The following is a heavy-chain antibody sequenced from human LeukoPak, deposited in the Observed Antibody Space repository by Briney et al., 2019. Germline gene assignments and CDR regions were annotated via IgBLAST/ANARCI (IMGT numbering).Heavy chain of an antibody. CDR3: ARDRTDYDFWSGQYYYYYMDV. D-gene: IGHD3-3*01. V-gene: IGHV4-59*12. J-gene: IGHJ6*03. CDR1: GGSLSSYF. CDR2: IYYSGNT. Sequence: PSEAVSLTCAVSGGSLSSYFWSWIRQPPGKGLEWIGYIYYSGNTNYNPSLKSRVTILVDTSKNQVSLKLSSVTAADTAVYYCARDRTDYDFWSGQYYYYYMDVWGKGTTVTVSS.